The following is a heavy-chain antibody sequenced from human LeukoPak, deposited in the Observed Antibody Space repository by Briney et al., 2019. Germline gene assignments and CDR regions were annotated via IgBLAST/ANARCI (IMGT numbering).Heavy chain of an antibody. V-gene: IGHV3-23*01. CDR3: ARIYDFWSGYYFPPYYYGMDV. J-gene: IGHJ6*02. D-gene: IGHD3-3*01. CDR1: GFTFSSYA. CDR2: ISGSGGST. Sequence: GGSLRLSCAAFGFTFSSYAMSWVRQAPGKGLEWVSAISGSGGSTYYADSVKGRFTISRDNSKNTLYLQMNSLRAEDTAVYYCARIYDFWSGYYFPPYYYGMDVWGQGTTVTVSS.